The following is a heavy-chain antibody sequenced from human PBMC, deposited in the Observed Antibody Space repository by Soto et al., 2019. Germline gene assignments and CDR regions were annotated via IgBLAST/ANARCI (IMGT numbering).Heavy chain of an antibody. Sequence: ASVKVSCKASGYTFTKFHIHWVRQAPGQGLEWMGWISAYNGNTNYAQKLQGRVTMTTDTSTSTAYMELRSLRSDDTAVYYCARDRYSKYYYGMDVWGQGTTVTVSS. J-gene: IGHJ6*02. CDR3: ARDRYSKYYYGMDV. D-gene: IGHD4-4*01. CDR1: GYTFTKFH. CDR2: ISAYNGNT. V-gene: IGHV1-18*01.